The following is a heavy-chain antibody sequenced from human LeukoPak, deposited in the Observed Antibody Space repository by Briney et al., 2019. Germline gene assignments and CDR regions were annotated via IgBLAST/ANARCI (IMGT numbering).Heavy chain of an antibody. Sequence: PSETLSLTCTVSGGSIGFYYGIWMRQPAGKGLVWIGCIYCNGGANYNPSLKSRVPMSVETSKSQFSLNMRSVTAADTSVYYCVRDELRTTYSFSWDPWGQGILVTV. J-gene: IGHJ5*02. CDR3: VRDELRTTYSFSWDP. D-gene: IGHD1-1*01. CDR1: GGSIGFYY. CDR2: IYCNGGA. V-gene: IGHV4-4*07.